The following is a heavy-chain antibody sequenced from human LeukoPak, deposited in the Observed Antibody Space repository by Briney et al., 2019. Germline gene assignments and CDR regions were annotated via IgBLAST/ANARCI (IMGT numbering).Heavy chain of an antibody. Sequence: ASVKVSCKASGYTFTAHYFHWVRQAPGQGLEWMGWFNPNSGGTKYAEKFQGRITMTRDTSISTAYMELSSLTSDDTAVYYCARGGGNSWFDYWGQGTLLTVPS. CDR3: ARGGGNSWFDY. CDR1: GYTFTAHY. V-gene: IGHV1-2*02. CDR2: FNPNSGGT. D-gene: IGHD6-13*01. J-gene: IGHJ4*02.